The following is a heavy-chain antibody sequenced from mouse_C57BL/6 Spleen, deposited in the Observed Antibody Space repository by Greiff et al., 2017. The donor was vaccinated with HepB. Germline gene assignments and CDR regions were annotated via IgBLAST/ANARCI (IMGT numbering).Heavy chain of an antibody. J-gene: IGHJ2*01. CDR2: IYPGDGDT. D-gene: IGHD5-5*01. V-gene: IGHV1-82*01. Sequence: VKLQESGPELVKPGASVKISCKASGYAFSSSWMNWVKQRPGKGLEWIGRIYPGDGDTNYNGKFKGKATLTVDKASSTAYMQLSSLTSEDSAVYFCARGLPGDYWGQGTTLTVSS. CDR3: ARGLPGDY. CDR1: GYAFSSSW.